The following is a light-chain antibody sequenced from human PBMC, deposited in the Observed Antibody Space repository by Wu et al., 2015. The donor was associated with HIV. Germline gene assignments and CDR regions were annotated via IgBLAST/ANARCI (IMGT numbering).Light chain of an antibody. V-gene: IGKV3-11*01. CDR2: DAS. CDR3: QQYSNWPPLT. Sequence: DIVLTQSPDTLSLPSGERATLSCRASQNITKYLAWYQQRLGQPPRLLVYDASNRAAGIPARFSGSGSGTEFTLTISSMQSEDFAVYYCQQYSNWPPLTFGGGTKVEIK. CDR1: QNITKY. J-gene: IGKJ4*01.